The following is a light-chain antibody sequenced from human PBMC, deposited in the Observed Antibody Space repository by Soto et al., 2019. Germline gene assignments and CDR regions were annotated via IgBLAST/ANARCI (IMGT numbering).Light chain of an antibody. J-gene: IGLJ1*01. CDR1: ISDVGGYNY. V-gene: IGLV2-14*01. CDR3: SSYTTSSTLI. Sequence: QSVLTQPASVSGSPGQSITISCTGTISDVGGYNYVSWYQQHPGKAPKLMIYEVSNRPSGVSNRFSGSKSGNTASLTISGPQAEDEADYYCSSYTTSSTLIFGTGTKVTVL. CDR2: EVS.